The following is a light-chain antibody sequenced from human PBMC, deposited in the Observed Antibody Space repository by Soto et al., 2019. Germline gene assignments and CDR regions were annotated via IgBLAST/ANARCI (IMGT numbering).Light chain of an antibody. CDR1: VLATKC. CDR3: YSATDNVVL. Sequence: SYELTQPSSVSVSPGQTARITCSGEVLATKCASWFQQKPGQAPVLVIYKDSERPSGIPERFSGSSSGTTVNLTSSGAQVDDEADFYCYSATDNVVLFGGATKLTVL. CDR2: KDS. V-gene: IGLV3-27*01. J-gene: IGLJ2*01.